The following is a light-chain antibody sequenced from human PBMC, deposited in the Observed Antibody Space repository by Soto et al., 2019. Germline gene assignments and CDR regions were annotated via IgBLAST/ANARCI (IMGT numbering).Light chain of an antibody. V-gene: IGLV2-14*01. CDR2: EVS. CDR3: GSYTSSSTLV. Sequence: QSALTQPASVSGSPGQSITISCTGTSSDVGGYNYVSWYQQHLGKAPKLMIYEVSNRPSGVSNRFSGSKSGNTASLTISGLRAEDEADYYCGSYTSSSTLVFGGGTKLTV. J-gene: IGLJ3*02. CDR1: SSDVGGYNY.